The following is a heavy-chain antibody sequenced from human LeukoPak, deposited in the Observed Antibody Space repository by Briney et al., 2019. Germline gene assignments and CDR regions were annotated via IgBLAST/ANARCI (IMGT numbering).Heavy chain of an antibody. CDR3: ARVHYYDSSGYPTAFDY. J-gene: IGHJ4*02. D-gene: IGHD3-22*01. V-gene: IGHV4-4*07. CDR1: GDSISNYY. CDR2: IYSSGST. Sequence: SETLSLTCTVSGDSISNYYWSWIRQPAGRGLEWIGRIYSSGSTNYSPSLKSRVTMSVDTFQNQFSLRLTSVTAADTAVYYCARVHYYDSSGYPTAFDYWGQGTLVTVSS.